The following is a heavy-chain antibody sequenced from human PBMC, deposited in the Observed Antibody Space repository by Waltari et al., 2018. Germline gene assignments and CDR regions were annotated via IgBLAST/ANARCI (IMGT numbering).Heavy chain of an antibody. Sequence: QVQLVESGGGVVQPGGSLRLSCAASGFTFSRYGMHWVRQAPGKGLEWVAFIRYDGSNKYYADSVKGRFTISRDNSKNKLYLQMNSLRAEDTAVYYCAKGIAAAGTNWFDPWGQGTLVTVSS. V-gene: IGHV3-30*02. D-gene: IGHD6-13*01. CDR2: IRYDGSNK. CDR3: AKGIAAAGTNWFDP. CDR1: GFTFSRYG. J-gene: IGHJ5*02.